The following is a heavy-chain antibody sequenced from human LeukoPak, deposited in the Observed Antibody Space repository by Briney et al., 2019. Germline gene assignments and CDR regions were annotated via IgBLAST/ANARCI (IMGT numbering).Heavy chain of an antibody. CDR2: INPDSGGT. CDR3: AKSGCGGTSCYQPYNRFDP. Sequence: ASVKVSCKASGYTFSAYYIDWVRQAPGQGLEWMGRINPDSGGTNYAQKFQGRVTMTRDTSISTAYMELSSLRSDDTAVYYCAKSGCGGTSCYQPYNRFDPWGQGSLVTVSS. V-gene: IGHV1-2*06. D-gene: IGHD2-2*01. CDR1: GYTFSAYY. J-gene: IGHJ5*02.